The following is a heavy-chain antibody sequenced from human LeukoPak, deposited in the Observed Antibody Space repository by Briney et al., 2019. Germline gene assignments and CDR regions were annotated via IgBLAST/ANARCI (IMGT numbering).Heavy chain of an antibody. CDR1: GYTFTSYG. CDR2: ISAYNGNT. V-gene: IGHV1-18*01. J-gene: IGHJ4*02. D-gene: IGHD6-19*01. Sequence: GASVKVSCKASGYTFTSYGISWVRQAPGQGLEWMGWISAYNGNTNYAQKLQGRVTMTTDTSTSTAYMELRSLRSDDTAVYYCARAKAVAGKGGKYYFDYWGQGTLSPSPQ. CDR3: ARAKAVAGKGGKYYFDY.